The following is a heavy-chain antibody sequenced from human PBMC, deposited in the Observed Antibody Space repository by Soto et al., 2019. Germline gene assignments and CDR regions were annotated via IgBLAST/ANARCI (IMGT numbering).Heavy chain of an antibody. CDR1: GGTFSSYA. Sequence: QVQLVQSGAEVKKPGSSVKVSCKASGGTFSSYAISWVRQAPGQGLEWMGGIIPIFGTANYAQKFQGRVTITADKSTSTAYMELSSLRSADTAVYYCARSVYLYGDYGYFQHWGQGTLVTVSS. J-gene: IGHJ1*01. D-gene: IGHD4-17*01. CDR2: IIPIFGTA. V-gene: IGHV1-69*06. CDR3: ARSVYLYGDYGYFQH.